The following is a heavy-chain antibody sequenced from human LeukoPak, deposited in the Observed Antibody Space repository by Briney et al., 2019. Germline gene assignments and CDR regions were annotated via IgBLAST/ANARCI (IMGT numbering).Heavy chain of an antibody. CDR2: IYYSGST. CDR3: VRHVARAFDI. CDR1: GYSISSGYY. V-gene: IGHV4-61*05. Sequence: SETLSLTCTVSGYSISSGYYWGWIRQPPGKGLEWIGYIYYSGSTNYNPSLKSRVTISVDTSKNQFSLKLSSVTAADTAVYSCVRHVARAFDIWGQGTKVTVSS. J-gene: IGHJ3*02.